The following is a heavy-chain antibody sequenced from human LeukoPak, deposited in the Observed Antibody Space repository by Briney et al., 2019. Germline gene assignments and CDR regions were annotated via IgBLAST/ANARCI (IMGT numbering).Heavy chain of an antibody. CDR1: GFTFSSYS. J-gene: IGHJ5*02. V-gene: IGHV3-21*01. CDR2: ISSSSSYI. D-gene: IGHD4-17*01. CDR3: TRDTGTTGEVKFDP. Sequence: GGSLRLSCAASGFTFSSYSMNWVRQAPGKGLEWVSYISSSSSYIYYADSVKGLFTISRDNAKNSLYLQMNSLRADDTAVYYCTRDTGTTGEVKFDPWGQGTLVTVSS.